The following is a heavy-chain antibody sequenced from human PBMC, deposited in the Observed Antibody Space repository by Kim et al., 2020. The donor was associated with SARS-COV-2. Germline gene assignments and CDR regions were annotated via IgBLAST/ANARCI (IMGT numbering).Heavy chain of an antibody. CDR2: VYDDGST. V-gene: IGHV4-39*01. CDR3: ARNSVS. D-gene: IGHD1-26*01. J-gene: IGHJ5*02. Sequence: SETLSLTCTVSGGSISGTSISWGWIRQPPGKGLEYIGTVYDDGSTFSNPSLKSRVTISADTSKNQFSLRLSSVTVADTAVYYCARNSVSWGLGILVTVSS. CDR1: GGSISGTSIS.